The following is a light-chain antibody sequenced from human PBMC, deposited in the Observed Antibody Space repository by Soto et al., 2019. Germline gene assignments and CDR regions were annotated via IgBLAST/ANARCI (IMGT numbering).Light chain of an antibody. J-gene: IGLJ1*01. V-gene: IGLV2-14*03. Sequence: QSALTQPASVSGSPGLSITISCTGTSSDVGGYNYVSWYQHHPGKAPKLLIYDVSNRPSGISNRFSGSKSDNTASLTISGLQPEDEADYYCSSYTTSNTRQIVFGTGTKLTVL. CDR2: DVS. CDR1: SSDVGGYNY. CDR3: SSYTTSNTRQIV.